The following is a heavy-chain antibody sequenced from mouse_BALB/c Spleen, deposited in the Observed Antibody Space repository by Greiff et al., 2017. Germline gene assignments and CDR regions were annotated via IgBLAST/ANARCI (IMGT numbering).Heavy chain of an antibody. CDR1: GFTFSSYA. J-gene: IGHJ2*01. CDR3: ARHEDYGYGY. Sequence: EVKVVESGGGLVKPGGSLKLSCAASGFTFSSYAMSWVRQTPEKRLEWVATISSGGSYTYYPDSVKGRFTISRDNAKNTLYLQMSSLRSEDTAMYYCARHEDYGYGYGGQGTTRT. D-gene: IGHD1-2*01. V-gene: IGHV5-9-3*01. CDR2: ISSGGSYT.